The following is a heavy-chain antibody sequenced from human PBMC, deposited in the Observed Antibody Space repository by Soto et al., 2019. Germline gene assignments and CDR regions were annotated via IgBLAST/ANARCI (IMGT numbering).Heavy chain of an antibody. CDR1: GYTFTSYG. CDR2: ISAYNGNT. V-gene: IGHV1-18*01. CDR3: ARDRRPVWFGELLFDY. D-gene: IGHD3-10*01. Sequence: ASVKVSCKASGYTFTSYGISWVRQAPGQGLEWMGWISAYNGNTNYAQKLQGRVTMTTDTSTSTAYMELRSLRSDDTAVYYCARDRRPVWFGELLFDYWGQGTLVTVSS. J-gene: IGHJ4*02.